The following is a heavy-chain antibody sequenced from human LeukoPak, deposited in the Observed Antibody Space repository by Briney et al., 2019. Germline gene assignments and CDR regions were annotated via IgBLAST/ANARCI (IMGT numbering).Heavy chain of an antibody. CDR1: GYTFTNYW. V-gene: IGHV5-51*01. CDR2: VYPGDSDT. D-gene: IGHD4-23*01. J-gene: IGHJ3*02. Sequence: GESLKISCKGSGYTFTNYWIHWVRQMPGKGLECMGNVYPGDSDTRYSPSFQGQVTISADKSITTTYLQWNSLKASDTAIYYCARQLDYGGFGAFGIWGQGTMVTVSS. CDR3: ARQLDYGGFGAFGI.